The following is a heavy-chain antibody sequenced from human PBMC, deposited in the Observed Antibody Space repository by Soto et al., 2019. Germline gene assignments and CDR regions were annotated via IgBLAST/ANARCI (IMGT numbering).Heavy chain of an antibody. Sequence: SVKVSCKASGGTFSRYAISWVRQAPGQGLEWMGGIIPIFGTANYAQKFQGRVTLPADESTRTAYMDLSSLRAEDTAVYSCGRADPSRWFDSWGQGTLVTVSS. V-gene: IGHV1-69*13. J-gene: IGHJ5*01. CDR2: IIPIFGTA. CDR1: GGTFSRYA. CDR3: GRADPSRWFDS.